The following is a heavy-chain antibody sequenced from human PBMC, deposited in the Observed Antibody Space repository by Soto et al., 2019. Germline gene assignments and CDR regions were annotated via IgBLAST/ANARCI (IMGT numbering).Heavy chain of an antibody. D-gene: IGHD3-10*01. Sequence: LQLQESGPGLVKSSGTLSLTCAVSGASTSTTNWWSSLRQTPGKGLEWIWENYHRGSTNYNPSLKSRVTITVDKSNNQCSLKMTSVTAADTAVYYCARDQAGSPFRYWGQGTLVTVSS. CDR2: NYHRGST. V-gene: IGHV4-4*02. CDR1: GASTSTTNW. CDR3: ARDQAGSPFRY. J-gene: IGHJ4*02.